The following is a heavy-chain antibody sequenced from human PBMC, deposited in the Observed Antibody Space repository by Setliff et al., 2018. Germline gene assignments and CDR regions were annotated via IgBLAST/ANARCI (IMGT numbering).Heavy chain of an antibody. CDR2: ISSSSTTI. J-gene: IGHJ6*03. CDR1: GFAFSSYG. CDR3: ARSSAPIQRDNMDV. D-gene: IGHD2-2*02. Sequence: GGSLRLSCAASGFAFSSYGMDWVRQAPGKGLEWLSYISSSSTTIYYAASVKGRFTVSRDNAKNSLYLQMNSLRADDAAVYYCARSSAPIQRDNMDVWGKGTTVTVSS. V-gene: IGHV3-48*01.